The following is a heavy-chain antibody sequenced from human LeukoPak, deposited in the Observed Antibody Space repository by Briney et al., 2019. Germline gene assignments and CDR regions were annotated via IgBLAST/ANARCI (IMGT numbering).Heavy chain of an antibody. CDR3: AREGSQWYYDSSGYPGALGY. D-gene: IGHD3-22*01. CDR1: GGTFSSYA. Sequence: KVSCKASGGTFSSYAISWVRQAPGQGLEWMGRIIPTFGTANYAQKFQGRVTITTDESTSTAYMELSSLRSEDTAVYYCAREGSQWYYDSSGYPGALGYWGQGTLVTVSS. V-gene: IGHV1-69*05. CDR2: IIPTFGTA. J-gene: IGHJ4*02.